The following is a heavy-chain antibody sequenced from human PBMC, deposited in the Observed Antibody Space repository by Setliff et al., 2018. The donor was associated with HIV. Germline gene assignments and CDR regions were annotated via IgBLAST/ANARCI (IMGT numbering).Heavy chain of an antibody. CDR3: ARGDYKYCSGGSCYSAPFDY. CDR2: IYYSGST. D-gene: IGHD2-15*01. Sequence: SETLSLTCAVSGYSISSGYYWSWIRQPPGKGLEWIGYIYYSGSTYYNPSLKSRVTISVDTSKNQFSLKLSSVTAADTAVYYCARGDYKYCSGGSCYSAPFDYWGQGTLVTVSS. CDR1: GYSISSGYY. J-gene: IGHJ4*02. V-gene: IGHV4-30-4*08.